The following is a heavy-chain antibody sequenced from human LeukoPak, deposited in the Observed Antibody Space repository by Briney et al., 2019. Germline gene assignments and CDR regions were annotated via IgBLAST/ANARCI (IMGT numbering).Heavy chain of an antibody. J-gene: IGHJ4*02. CDR1: GFTFSSYW. CDR2: IKQDGSEK. CDR3: VRHDFWSGFKGGDY. V-gene: IGHV3-7*03. D-gene: IGHD3-3*01. Sequence: GGSLRLSCAASGFTFSSYWMSWVRQAPGKGLEWVANIKQDGSEKSYVDSVKGRFTISRDNAKNSLYLQMNNLRAEDTAFYYCVRHDFWSGFKGGDYWGQGTLVTVSS.